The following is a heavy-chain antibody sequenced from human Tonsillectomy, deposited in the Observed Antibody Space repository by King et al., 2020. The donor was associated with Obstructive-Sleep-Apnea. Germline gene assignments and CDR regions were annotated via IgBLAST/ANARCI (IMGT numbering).Heavy chain of an antibody. J-gene: IGHJ4*02. Sequence: VQLVESGGGLVQPGGSLRLSCAASGFTFSIYWMNWVRLAPGKGLEWVANIKQDGSEKYYVDSVKGRFTISRDSAKNSLYLQMNSLRAEDTAVYYCAGEDFDYWGQGTLVTVSS. CDR2: IKQDGSEK. CDR3: AGEDFDY. V-gene: IGHV3-7*03. CDR1: GFTFSIYW.